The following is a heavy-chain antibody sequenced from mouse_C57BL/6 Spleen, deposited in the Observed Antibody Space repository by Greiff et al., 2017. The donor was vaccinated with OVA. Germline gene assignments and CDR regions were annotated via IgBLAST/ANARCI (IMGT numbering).Heavy chain of an antibody. CDR2: IYPGNSDT. CDR1: GYTFTSYW. V-gene: IGHV1-5*01. D-gene: IGHD1-1*01. J-gene: IGHJ3*01. Sequence: VQLQQSGTVLARPGASVKMSCKTSGYTFTSYWMHWVKQRPGQGLEWIGAIYPGNSDTSYNQKFKGKAKLTAVTSASTAYMELSSLTNEDSAVFYCTREAYGSSPFAYWGQGTLVTVSA. CDR3: TREAYGSSPFAY.